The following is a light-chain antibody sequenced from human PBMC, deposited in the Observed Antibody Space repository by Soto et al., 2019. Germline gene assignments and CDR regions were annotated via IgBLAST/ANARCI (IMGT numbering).Light chain of an antibody. CDR2: AAS. Sequence: AIQMTQSPSSLSASVGYRVTITCRASQCIRHYLGWYQQKPGKAPKLLIYAASSLQSGVPSRFSGSGSGTDFTLTISSLQPEDFATYYCLQDYNYPLSFGGGTKVEIK. CDR1: QCIRHY. J-gene: IGKJ4*01. CDR3: LQDYNYPLS. V-gene: IGKV1-6*01.